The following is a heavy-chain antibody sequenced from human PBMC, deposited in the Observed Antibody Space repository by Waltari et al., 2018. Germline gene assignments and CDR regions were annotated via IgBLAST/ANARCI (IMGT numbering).Heavy chain of an antibody. Sequence: QVLLQESGPGLVKPSQTLSLTCTVSGGSINNYYWSWIRQPAGGRLEWIGRIYTSRNTDYSPALKGRASMSVDTSKNQFSLHLDSASAADTAVYYCARDRHYTSGWSPCRSWGQGTLVTVSS. CDR3: ARDRHYTSGWSPCRS. CDR2: IYTSRNT. V-gene: IGHV4-4*07. D-gene: IGHD6-19*01. J-gene: IGHJ4*02. CDR1: GGSINNYY.